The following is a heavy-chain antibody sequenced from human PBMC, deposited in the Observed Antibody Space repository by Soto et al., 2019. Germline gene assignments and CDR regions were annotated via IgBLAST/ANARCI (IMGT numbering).Heavy chain of an antibody. Sequence: ASVKVSCTACGYTFTNYYLHWVRQAPGQGLDWMGMIHPGDDNTSYAQKFQGRITMTRDTSTSTVYMELSSLISEDTAVYYCARVSSPYNINWTYDYWGQGTLVTVS. J-gene: IGHJ4*02. CDR1: GYTFTNYY. V-gene: IGHV1-46*03. CDR3: ARVSSPYNINWTYDY. CDR2: IHPGDDNT. D-gene: IGHD1-1*01.